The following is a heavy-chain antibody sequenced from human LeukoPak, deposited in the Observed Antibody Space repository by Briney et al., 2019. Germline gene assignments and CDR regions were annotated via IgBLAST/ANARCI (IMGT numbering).Heavy chain of an antibody. J-gene: IGHJ4*02. D-gene: IGHD3-10*01. V-gene: IGHV4-39*07. CDR3: ATIIAGSVY. Sequence: ETLSLTCTVSGDSISRSTYYWGWIRQPPGKGLEWIGSMYYSGRTYYNPSLKSRVTISVDTSKNQFSLKLSSVTAADTAVYYCATIIAGSVYWGQGTLVTVSS. CDR2: MYYSGRT. CDR1: GDSISRSTYY.